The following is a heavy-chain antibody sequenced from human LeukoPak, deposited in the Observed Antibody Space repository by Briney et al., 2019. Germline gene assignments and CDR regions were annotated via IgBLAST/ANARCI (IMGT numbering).Heavy chain of an antibody. Sequence: GGSLRLSCAASGFTFSSYGMHWVRQAPGKGLEWVAVISYDGSNKYYADSVKGRFTISRDNSKNTPYLQMNSLRAEDTAVYYCAKLGVVAATLMMVSDIWGQGTMVTVSS. CDR1: GFTFSSYG. D-gene: IGHD2-15*01. CDR3: AKLGVVAATLMMVSDI. J-gene: IGHJ3*02. CDR2: ISYDGSNK. V-gene: IGHV3-30*18.